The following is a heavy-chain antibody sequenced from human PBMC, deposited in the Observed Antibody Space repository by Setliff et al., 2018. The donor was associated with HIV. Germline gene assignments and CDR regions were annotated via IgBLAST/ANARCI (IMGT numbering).Heavy chain of an antibody. CDR3: AKELAASGLGYFDS. J-gene: IGHJ4*02. D-gene: IGHD3-22*01. V-gene: IGHV3-23*01. CDR2: ILSTGERT. Sequence: GGSLRLSCAASGFTFSNYAISWVRQAPGEGLEWVSAILSTGERTFYADSVKGRFTISRDNSKNTVYLQMNSLRAEDTAEYYCAKELAASGLGYFDSWGRGILVTVSS. CDR1: GFTFSNYA.